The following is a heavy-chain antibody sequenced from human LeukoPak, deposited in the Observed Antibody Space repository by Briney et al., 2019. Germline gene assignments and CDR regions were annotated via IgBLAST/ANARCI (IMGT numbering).Heavy chain of an antibody. CDR2: IYHSGST. D-gene: IGHD3-3*01. Sequence: SEALSLTCAVSGYSISSGYYWGWIRQPPGKGLEWIGSIYHSGSTYYNLSLKSRVTLSVETSKNQFSLKLSSVTAADTAVYYCARLVNWSGYYDHFDYWGQGSLVTVSS. J-gene: IGHJ4*02. CDR1: GYSISSGYY. CDR3: ARLVNWSGYYDHFDY. V-gene: IGHV4-38-2*01.